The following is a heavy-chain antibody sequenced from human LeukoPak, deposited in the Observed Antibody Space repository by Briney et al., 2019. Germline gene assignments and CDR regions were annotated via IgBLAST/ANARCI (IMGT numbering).Heavy chain of an antibody. CDR1: GYTFSNSG. V-gene: IGHV1-18*01. J-gene: IGHJ6*03. CDR2: ISTYSGTT. CDR3: ARSGGYYFYMDV. D-gene: IGHD1-26*01. Sequence: ASVKVSCKASGYTFSNSGISWVRQAPGQGLEWMGWISTYSGTTNYAHNLQGRLTMTTDTSTSTAYMELRNLKSDDTAVYYCARSGGYYFYMDVWQRDHGHRLL.